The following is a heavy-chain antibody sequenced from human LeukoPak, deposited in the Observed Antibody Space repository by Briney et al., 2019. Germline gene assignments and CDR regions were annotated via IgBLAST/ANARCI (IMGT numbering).Heavy chain of an antibody. V-gene: IGHV3-21*06. CDR3: ARVGGGSHYFDY. Sequence: PGGSLRLSCAASGFAFSTYSMNWVRQAPGEGREWVSSITSTSGYIYYAESVKGRFSISRDNAKNSLYLQMNSLRAEDTAVYYCARVGGGSHYFDYWGQGTLATVSS. J-gene: IGHJ4*02. D-gene: IGHD1-26*01. CDR2: ITSTSGYI. CDR1: GFAFSTYS.